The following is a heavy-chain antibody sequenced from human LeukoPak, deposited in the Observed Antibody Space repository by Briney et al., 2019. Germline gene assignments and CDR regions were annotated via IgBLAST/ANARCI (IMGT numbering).Heavy chain of an antibody. CDR1: GGSISSYY. D-gene: IGHD3-22*01. V-gene: IGHV4-4*07. CDR2: IYTSGST. J-gene: IGHJ4*02. Sequence: SETLSLTCTVSGGSISSYYWSWIRQPAGKGLEWIGRIYTSGSTNDNPSLKSRVTMSVDTSKNQFSLKLSSVTAADTAVYYCATNYYDSSGFDYWGQGTLVTVSS. CDR3: ATNYYDSSGFDY.